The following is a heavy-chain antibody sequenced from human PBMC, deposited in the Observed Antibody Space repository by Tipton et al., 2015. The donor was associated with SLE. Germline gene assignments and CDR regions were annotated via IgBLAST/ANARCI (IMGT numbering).Heavy chain of an antibody. J-gene: IGHJ5*02. CDR1: GGSISSYY. D-gene: IGHD3-3*01. Sequence: TLSLTCTVSGGSISSYYWNWIRQPPGKGLEWIGYIYHSGSTNYNPSLKSRVTISIDTSKNQFSLKLSSVTAADTAVYYCARSSGYDFWKDWFDPWGQGTLVTVSS. V-gene: IGHV4-59*01. CDR3: ARSSGYDFWKDWFDP. CDR2: IYHSGST.